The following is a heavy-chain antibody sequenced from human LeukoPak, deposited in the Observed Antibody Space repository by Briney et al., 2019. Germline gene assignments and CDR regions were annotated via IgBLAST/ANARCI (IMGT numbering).Heavy chain of an antibody. CDR3: ARGKVGATGY. Sequence: SETLSLTCTVSGGSISSYYWSWIRQPPGKGLEWIGYIYYSGSTNYNPSLKSRVTISVDTSKNQFSLKLSSVTAADTAVYYCARGKVGATGYWGQGTLVTVSS. V-gene: IGHV4-59*08. CDR1: GGSISSYY. J-gene: IGHJ4*02. CDR2: IYYSGST. D-gene: IGHD1-26*01.